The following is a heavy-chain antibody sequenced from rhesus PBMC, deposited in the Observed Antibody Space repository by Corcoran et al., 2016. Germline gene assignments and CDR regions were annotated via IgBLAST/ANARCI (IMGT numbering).Heavy chain of an antibody. CDR1: GGSVSSRIC. J-gene: IGHJ4*01. CDR3: ARSSWSKGFYFDY. CDR2: ISGSGGSN. Sequence: QLQLQESGPGLVKPSETLSLTCAVSGGSVSSRICWCWIRQPPGRGLEWIGRISGSGGSNSYNPSLTSRVTISTDTSKNQFSLKVSSVTAADTAVYYCARSSWSKGFYFDYWGQGVLVTVSS. V-gene: IGHV4-57*02. D-gene: IGHD6-13*01.